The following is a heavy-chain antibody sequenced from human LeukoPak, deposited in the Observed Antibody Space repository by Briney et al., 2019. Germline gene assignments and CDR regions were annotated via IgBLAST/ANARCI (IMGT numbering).Heavy chain of an antibody. CDR3: ARIASGRWFGVDY. D-gene: IGHD3-10*01. J-gene: IGHJ4*02. CDR1: GFTFSSYG. CDR2: ISSNGGGT. Sequence: GGSLRLSCAASGFTFSSYGMHWVRQAPGKGLEYVSAISSNGGGTYYANSVKGRFTISRDNSKNTLYLQMGSLRAEDMAVYYCARIASGRWFGVDYWGQGTLITVSS. V-gene: IGHV3-64*01.